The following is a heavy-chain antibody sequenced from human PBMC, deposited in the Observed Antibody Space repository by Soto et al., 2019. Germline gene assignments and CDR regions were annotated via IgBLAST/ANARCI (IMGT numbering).Heavy chain of an antibody. CDR2: ISYDGSNK. CDR1: GFTFSSYA. J-gene: IGHJ6*02. Sequence: SLRLSCAASGFTFSSYAMHWVRQAPGKGLEWVAVISYDGSNKYYADSVKGRFTISRDNSKNTLYLQMNSLRAEDTAVYYCARDKYSSGWYPGRNYYYYGMDVWGQGTTVTVSS. D-gene: IGHD6-19*01. CDR3: ARDKYSSGWYPGRNYYYYGMDV. V-gene: IGHV3-30-3*01.